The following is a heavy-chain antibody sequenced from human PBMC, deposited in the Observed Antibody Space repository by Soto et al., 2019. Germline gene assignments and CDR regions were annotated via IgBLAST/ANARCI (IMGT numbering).Heavy chain of an antibody. CDR2: INHSGST. CDR1: GGSFSGYY. V-gene: IGHV4-34*01. Sequence: SDTLSLTCAVYGGSFSGYYWSWIRQPPGKGLEWIGEINHSGSTNYNPSLKSRVTISVDTSKNQFSLKLSSVTAADTAVYYCARGGFGVVGVPRYFQHWGQGTLVTVSS. CDR3: ARGGFGVVGVPRYFQH. D-gene: IGHD2-15*01. J-gene: IGHJ1*01.